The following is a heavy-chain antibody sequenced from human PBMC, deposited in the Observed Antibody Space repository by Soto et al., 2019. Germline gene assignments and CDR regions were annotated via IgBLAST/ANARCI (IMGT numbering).Heavy chain of an antibody. V-gene: IGHV1-69*02. CDR2: IIPMFGIA. Sequence: GASVKVSCKGSGGTFNRYTITWVRQAPGQGLEWMGRIIPMFGIASYAQNFQGRVTITADISTSTAYLQWSSLKASDTAIYYCARRHYCRGDCTINPDYYYGMDVWGQGTTVTVS. CDR3: ARRHYCRGDCTINPDYYYGMDV. J-gene: IGHJ6*02. CDR1: GGTFNRYT. D-gene: IGHD2-21*02.